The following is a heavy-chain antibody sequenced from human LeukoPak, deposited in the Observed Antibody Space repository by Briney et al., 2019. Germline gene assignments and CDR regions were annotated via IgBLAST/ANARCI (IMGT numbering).Heavy chain of an antibody. Sequence: SETLSLTCAVYGGSFSGYHWSWIRQPPGKGLEWIGEINHSGSTNYDPSLKSRVTMSVDTSKNQFSLKLSSVTAADTAVYYCARGGSRYRRNRGFDYWGQGTLVTVSS. CDR2: INHSGST. CDR3: ARGGSRYRRNRGFDY. J-gene: IGHJ4*02. CDR1: GGSFSGYH. V-gene: IGHV4-34*01. D-gene: IGHD3-16*02.